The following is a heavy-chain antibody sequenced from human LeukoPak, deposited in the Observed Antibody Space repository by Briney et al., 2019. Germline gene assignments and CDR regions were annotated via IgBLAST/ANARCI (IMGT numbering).Heavy chain of an antibody. CDR1: GFTFSSYS. Sequence: PGGSLRLSCAASGFTFSSYSMNWVRQAPGKGLEWVSSISSSSSYIYYADSVKGRFTISRDNGKNSLYLQMNSLRAEDTAVYYCARDKSTYSNYSPPDYWGQGTLVTVSS. V-gene: IGHV3-21*01. J-gene: IGHJ4*02. CDR2: ISSSSSYI. CDR3: ARDKSTYSNYSPPDY. D-gene: IGHD4-11*01.